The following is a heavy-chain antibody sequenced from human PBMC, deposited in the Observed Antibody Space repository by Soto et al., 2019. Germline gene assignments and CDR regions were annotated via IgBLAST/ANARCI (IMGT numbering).Heavy chain of an antibody. Sequence: QVQLVESGGGVVQPGRSLRLSCAASGFTFSSYAMHWVRQAPGKGLEWVAVISYDGSNKYYADSVKGRFTISRDNSKNTLYLQMNSLRAEDTAVYYCARDFVYWGQGTLVTVSS. V-gene: IGHV3-30-3*01. CDR1: GFTFSSYA. CDR2: ISYDGSNK. J-gene: IGHJ4*02. CDR3: ARDFVY.